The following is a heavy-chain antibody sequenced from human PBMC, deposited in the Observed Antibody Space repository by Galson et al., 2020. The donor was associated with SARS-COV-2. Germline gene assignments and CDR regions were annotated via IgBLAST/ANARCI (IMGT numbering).Heavy chain of an antibody. V-gene: IGHV3-30*04. CDR1: GFTFSSYA. Sequence: LSLTCAASGFTFSSYAMHWVRQAPVKGLQRVAVISYDVTTKYYADSVKGRFTISRDNSKNTLFLQMNSLRAEDTAVYYCARARSGSYREAFDIWGQGTMVTVSS. D-gene: IGHD1-26*01. CDR2: ISYDVTTK. J-gene: IGHJ3*02. CDR3: ARARSGSYREAFDI.